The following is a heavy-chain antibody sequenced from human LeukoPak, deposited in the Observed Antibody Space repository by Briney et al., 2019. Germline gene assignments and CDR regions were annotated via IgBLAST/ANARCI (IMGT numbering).Heavy chain of an antibody. CDR1: EFSFSSQW. CDR3: TRSISD. J-gene: IGHJ4*02. Sequence: PGGSLRPSCEASEFSFSSQWMDWVRQVPGKGLEWVANIKQDGSETYFVDSVKGRFTISRDNAKNSLYLQMNSLRAEDTAIYYCTRSISDWGQGILVAVSS. V-gene: IGHV3-7*05. CDR2: IKQDGSET.